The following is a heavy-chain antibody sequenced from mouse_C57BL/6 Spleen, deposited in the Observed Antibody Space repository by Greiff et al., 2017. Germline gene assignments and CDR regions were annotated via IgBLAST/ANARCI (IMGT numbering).Heavy chain of an antibody. Sequence: QVQLQQSGAELAKPGASVKLSCKASGYTFTSYWMHWVKQRPGQGLEWIGYINPSSGYTKYNQKFKDKATLTADKSSSTAYMQLSSLTYGDCAVYYCAREDYDKGFAYWGQGTLVTVSA. CDR1: GYTFTSYW. D-gene: IGHD1-1*01. CDR3: AREDYDKGFAY. CDR2: INPSSGYT. V-gene: IGHV1-7*01. J-gene: IGHJ3*01.